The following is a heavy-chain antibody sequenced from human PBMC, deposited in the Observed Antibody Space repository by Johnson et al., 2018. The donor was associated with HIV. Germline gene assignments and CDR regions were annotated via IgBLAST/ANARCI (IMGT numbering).Heavy chain of an antibody. J-gene: IGHJ3*02. V-gene: IGHV3-11*04. CDR3: ARACSGGSCYEEKSPDAFDI. CDR1: GVIFSDYY. D-gene: IGHD2-15*01. Sequence: VESGGGLVKPGGSLRLSCVASGVIFSDYYMSWIRQAPGKGLEWVSYISSSGTTIYYVDSVKGRFTISRDNAKNSLYLQMNSLRAEDTAVYYCARACSGGSCYEEKSPDAFDIWGQGTMVTVSS. CDR2: ISSSGTTI.